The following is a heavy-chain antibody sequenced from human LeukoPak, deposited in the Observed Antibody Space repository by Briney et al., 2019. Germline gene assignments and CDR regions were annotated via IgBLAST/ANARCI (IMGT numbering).Heavy chain of an antibody. V-gene: IGHV5-51*01. J-gene: IGHJ3*02. Sequence: GGALQISFKGSGYGFTSYWIGWVRQMPGKGLEWMEIIYPGDSDTRYSPSFQGQVTISADKSISTAYLQWSSLKASDTAMYYCARPSEYGDYLAFDIWGQGTMVTVSS. CDR1: GYGFTSYW. CDR3: ARPSEYGDYLAFDI. D-gene: IGHD4-17*01. CDR2: IYPGDSDT.